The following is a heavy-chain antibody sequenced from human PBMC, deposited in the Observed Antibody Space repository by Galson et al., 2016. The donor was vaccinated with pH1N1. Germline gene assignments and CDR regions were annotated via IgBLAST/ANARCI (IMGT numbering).Heavy chain of an antibody. D-gene: IGHD3-9*01. CDR1: GLTFSGYW. CDR3: AKDRPQMMLRYFDWLLGDAMDV. J-gene: IGHJ6*02. V-gene: IGHV3-30*18. Sequence: SLRLSCAGSGLTFSGYWMNWVRQAPGKGLEWVAVISFDGSNKNYADSVKGRVTISRDNSKNTLFLLLDSLRPEDTAVYYCAKDRPQMMLRYFDWLLGDAMDVWGQGTTVTVSS. CDR2: ISFDGSNK.